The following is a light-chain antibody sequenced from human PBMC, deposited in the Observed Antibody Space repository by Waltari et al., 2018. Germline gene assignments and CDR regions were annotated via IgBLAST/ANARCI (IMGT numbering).Light chain of an antibody. CDR1: QSPSDTH. Sequence: EIVLTQSPDTLSLSPGERATLYCRASQSPSDTHLAWYQHKPGPAPRLLIFGASNRATGIPDRFTGSGSGTDFTLTISRLEPEDIAVYYCQQFDNSPPRWTFGQGTKVEVK. J-gene: IGKJ1*01. CDR2: GAS. CDR3: QQFDNSPPRWT. V-gene: IGKV3-20*01.